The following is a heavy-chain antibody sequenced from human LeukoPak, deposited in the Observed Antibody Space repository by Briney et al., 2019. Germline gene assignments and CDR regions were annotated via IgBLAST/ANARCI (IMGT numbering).Heavy chain of an antibody. V-gene: IGHV3-53*01. J-gene: IGHJ4*02. CDR3: ARGYSSGLHFDY. D-gene: IGHD6-19*01. Sequence: PGGSLRLSCAASGFIVSSNYMSWVRQAPGRGLEWVSVIYSGGSTYYADSVKGRFTISRDNSKNTLYLQMNSLRAEDTAVYYCARGYSSGLHFDYWGQGTLVTVSS. CDR2: IYSGGST. CDR1: GFIVSSNY.